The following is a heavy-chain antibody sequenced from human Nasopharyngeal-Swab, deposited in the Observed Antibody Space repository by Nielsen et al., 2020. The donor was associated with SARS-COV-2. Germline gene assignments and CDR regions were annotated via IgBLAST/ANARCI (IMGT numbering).Heavy chain of an antibody. V-gene: IGHV3-73*01. Sequence: GGSLRLSCAASGFTFSGSAMHWVRQASGKGLEWVGRIRSKANSYATAYAASVKGRFTISRDDSKNTAYLQMNSLKTEDTAVYYCTSRNPETGSCWGQGTLVTVSS. CDR2: IRSKANSYAT. D-gene: IGHD1-26*01. J-gene: IGHJ4*02. CDR1: GFTFSGSA. CDR3: TSRNPETGSC.